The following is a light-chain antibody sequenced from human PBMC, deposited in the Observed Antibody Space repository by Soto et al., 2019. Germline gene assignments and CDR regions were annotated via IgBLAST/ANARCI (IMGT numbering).Light chain of an antibody. CDR1: QIVSSSY. V-gene: IGKV3-15*01. Sequence: VFTHPPGTLSLSPGERATLSCRAIQIVSSSYLAWYQQKPGQAPRLLIYGASTRATGIPARFSGSGSGTEFTLIISSLQSEDFAVYYCQQYDNWPPITFGQGTRLEI. J-gene: IGKJ5*01. CDR2: GAS. CDR3: QQYDNWPPIT.